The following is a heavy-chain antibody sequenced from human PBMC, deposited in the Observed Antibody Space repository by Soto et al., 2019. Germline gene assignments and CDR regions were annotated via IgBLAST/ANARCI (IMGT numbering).Heavy chain of an antibody. D-gene: IGHD3-10*01. V-gene: IGHV3-23*01. Sequence: LRLSCAASGFTFTTYAMNLCRQAPGKGLEWVSSLSGSDGSTAYADSVKGRFTISRDESKNTLYLQMNSLRAEDTAMYYCAKGLIRGVIMSPFDIWGQGTMVTVSS. J-gene: IGHJ3*02. CDR2: LSGSDGST. CDR3: AKGLIRGVIMSPFDI. CDR1: GFTFTTYA.